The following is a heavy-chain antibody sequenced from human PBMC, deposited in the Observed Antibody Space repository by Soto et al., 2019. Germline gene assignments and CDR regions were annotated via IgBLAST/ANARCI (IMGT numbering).Heavy chain of an antibody. CDR1: GFNFRMYE. V-gene: IGHV3-48*03. CDR3: ARYGTRGDW. Sequence: PXVSLSLSFQASGFNFRMYEMHWVRKAPGKGLEWVSYISSSGLTTYYADFAEGRFTISRDNAKDSLYLHLNSLRVGDTAVYYCARYGTRGDWWGLGTQVTVSS. J-gene: IGHJ5*01. CDR2: ISSSGLTT. D-gene: IGHD3-10*01.